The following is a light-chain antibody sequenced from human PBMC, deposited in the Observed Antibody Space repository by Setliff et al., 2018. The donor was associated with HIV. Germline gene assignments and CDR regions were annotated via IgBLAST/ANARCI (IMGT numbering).Light chain of an antibody. J-gene: IGLJ1*01. Sequence: QSVLTQPPSVSGSPGQSVTISCTGTISDVGTYDRVSWYQQPPGTAPKLMIYEVSNRPSGVPDRFSGSKSGNTASLIISGLQAEDEADYHCFSFTSSSTYVFGPGTKVTVL. CDR2: EVS. V-gene: IGLV2-18*02. CDR1: ISDVGTYDR. CDR3: FSFTSSSTYV.